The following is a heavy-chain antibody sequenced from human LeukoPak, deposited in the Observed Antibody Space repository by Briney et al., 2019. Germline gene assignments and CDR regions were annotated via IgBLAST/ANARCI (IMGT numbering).Heavy chain of an antibody. D-gene: IGHD3-22*01. CDR3: ARDRGSSDYYDSSGSYHHYYYYGMDV. V-gene: IGHV1-69*04. CDR2: IIPILGIA. CDR1: GGTFSSYA. J-gene: IGHJ6*02. Sequence: GASVKVSCKASGGTFSSYAISWVRQAPGQGLEWMGRIIPILGIANYAQKFQGRVTITADKSTSTAYMELSSLRSEDTAVYYCARDRGSSDYYDSSGSYHHYYYYGMDVWGQGTTVTVSS.